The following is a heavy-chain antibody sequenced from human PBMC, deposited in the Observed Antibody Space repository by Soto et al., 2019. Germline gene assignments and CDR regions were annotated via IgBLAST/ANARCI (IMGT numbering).Heavy chain of an antibody. CDR2: IYYSGGT. V-gene: IGHV4-59*08. J-gene: IGHJ4*02. D-gene: IGHD4-17*01. CDR3: ARRYGYYFDY. Sequence: SETLSLTCTVSGGSISSYYWNWIRQPPGKGLEWIGYIYYSGGTNYNPSLKSRVTISVDTSKNQLSLKLSSVTAADTAVYYCARRYGYYFDYWGQGTLVTVSS. CDR1: GGSISSYY.